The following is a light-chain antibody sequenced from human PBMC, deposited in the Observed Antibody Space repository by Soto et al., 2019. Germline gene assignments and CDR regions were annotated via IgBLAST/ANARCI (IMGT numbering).Light chain of an antibody. CDR2: DVN. V-gene: IGLV2-14*03. CDR1: SSDIGAYNF. J-gene: IGLJ2*01. CDR3: TSWTTSTTMI. Sequence: QSVLTQPASVSGSPGQSITISCTGTSSDIGAYNFVSWYQQHPGKAPKLMLYDVNIRPSGVSNRFSGSKSGNTASLTISGVQAEDEADYHCTSWTTSTTMIFAGGTQLTVL.